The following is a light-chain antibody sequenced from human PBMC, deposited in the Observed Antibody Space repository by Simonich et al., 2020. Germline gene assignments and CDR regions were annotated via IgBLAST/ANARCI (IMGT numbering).Light chain of an antibody. CDR2: WAS. V-gene: IGKV4-1*01. Sequence: DIVMTQSPDSLAVSLGERATINSKSSQSVLYSSNNKTYLAWYQQKPGQPPKPLTSWASTRASGVPDRFSGSGSGTDFTLTISSLQAEDVAVYYCQQYYSTPYTFGQGTKLEIK. CDR1: QSVLYSSNNKTY. J-gene: IGKJ2*01. CDR3: QQYYSTPYT.